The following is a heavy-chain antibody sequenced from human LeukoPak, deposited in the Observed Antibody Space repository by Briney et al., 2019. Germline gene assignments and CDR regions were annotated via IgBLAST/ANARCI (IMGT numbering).Heavy chain of an antibody. CDR3: ARDRIDYGGNEAGFDY. CDR2: IYYTGST. D-gene: IGHD4-23*01. CDR1: GGSINSYY. V-gene: IGHV4-59*12. J-gene: IGHJ4*02. Sequence: PSETLSLTCTVSGGSINSYYWSWIRQPPGKGLECIGHIYYTGSTYYKPSLESRVTISVDTAKNQFSLKLRSVTAADTAVYYCARDRIDYGGNEAGFDYWGQGALVTVSS.